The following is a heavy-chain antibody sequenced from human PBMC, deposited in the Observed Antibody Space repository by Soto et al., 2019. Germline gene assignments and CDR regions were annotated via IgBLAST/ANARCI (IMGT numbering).Heavy chain of an antibody. CDR3: ARHQGRAGKDYYSYGMDV. CDR2: IYPGDSDT. CDR1: VYSFTSYW. J-gene: IGHJ6*02. V-gene: IGHV5-51*01. D-gene: IGHD3-10*01. Sequence: PGESLKISCKGSVYSFTSYWIGWVRQMPGKRLEWMGIIYPGDSDTRYSPSFHGQVTISADKSISTAYLQWSSLKASPTAMYYCARHQGRAGKDYYSYGMDVWGQGTTVTVS.